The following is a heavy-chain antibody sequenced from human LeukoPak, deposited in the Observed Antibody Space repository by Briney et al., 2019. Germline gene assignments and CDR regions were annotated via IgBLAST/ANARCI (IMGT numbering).Heavy chain of an antibody. CDR3: AREGKLTGYFGGLGFNY. CDR2: IHYSGST. Sequence: SETLSLTCTVSGGSISSYYWSWIRQPPGKGLEWIGNIHYSGSTIYNPSLKSRVTMSVDTSKNQFSLNLTSVTAADTAVYYCAREGKLTGYFGGLGFNYWGQGTLVTVSS. V-gene: IGHV4-59*01. J-gene: IGHJ4*02. D-gene: IGHD6-19*01. CDR1: GGSISSYY.